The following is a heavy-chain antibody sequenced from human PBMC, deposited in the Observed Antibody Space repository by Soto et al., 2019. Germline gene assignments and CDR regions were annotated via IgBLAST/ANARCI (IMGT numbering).Heavy chain of an antibody. J-gene: IGHJ5*01. CDR3: ARGLDFWSGYYSGWFDS. CDR1: GECFKGYY. Sequence: SETLSLTCAVYGECFKGYYCSWIRQPPGKELEWMGEINHIGSTNYNPSLKSRVTISVDTSKNQFSLKLSSVTAADTAVYYCARGLDFWSGYYSGWFDSWGQGTLVTVSS. CDR2: INHIGST. D-gene: IGHD3-3*01. V-gene: IGHV4-34*01.